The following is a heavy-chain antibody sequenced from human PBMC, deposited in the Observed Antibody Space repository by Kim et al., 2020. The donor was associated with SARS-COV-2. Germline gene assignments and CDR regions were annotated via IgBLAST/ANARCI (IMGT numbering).Heavy chain of an antibody. CDR1: GGSISSSSYY. V-gene: IGHV4-39*07. Sequence: SETLSLTCTVSGGSISSSSYYWGWIRQPPGKGLEWIGSIYYSGSTYYNPSLKSRVTISVDTSKNQFSLKLSSVTAADTAAYYCARGRTTKLAAAVGSNW. CDR2: IYYSGST. D-gene: IGHD6-13*01. CDR3: ARGRTTKLAAAVGSNW. J-gene: IGHJ5*01.